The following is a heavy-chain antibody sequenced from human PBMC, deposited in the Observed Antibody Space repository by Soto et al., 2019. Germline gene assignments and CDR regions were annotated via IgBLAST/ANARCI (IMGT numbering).Heavy chain of an antibody. CDR1: GDSSSTYX. J-gene: IGHJ5*02. V-gene: IGHV4-59*01. CDR2: INYSGRS. CDR3: ARSYCADSVSCNWFDP. D-gene: IGHD2-8*02. Sequence: QVQLQESGPGLVKSSETLSLTCSVSGDSSSTYXXGWIRQPPGKGLEWIGYINYSGRSNHNPSLKSRLSISVDASKNQVSLKLTSVTAADTAVYYCARSYCADSVSCNWFDPWGQGTLVVVSS.